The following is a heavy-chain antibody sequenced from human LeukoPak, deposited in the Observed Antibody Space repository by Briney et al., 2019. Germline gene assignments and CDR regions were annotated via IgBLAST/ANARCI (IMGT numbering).Heavy chain of an antibody. J-gene: IGHJ3*02. D-gene: IGHD6-13*01. V-gene: IGHV4-4*02. CDR2: YHSGST. CDR3: ARVSYSSSWYHDAFDI. Sequence: YHSGSTNYNPSLKSRVTISVDKSKNQFSLKLSSVTAADTAVYYCARVSYSSSWYHDAFDIWGQGTMVTVSS.